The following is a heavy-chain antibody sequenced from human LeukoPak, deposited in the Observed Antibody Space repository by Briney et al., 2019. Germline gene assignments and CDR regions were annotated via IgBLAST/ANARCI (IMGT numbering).Heavy chain of an antibody. CDR1: GFTLGSHA. J-gene: IGHJ4*02. Sequence: GGSLRLSCEASGFTLGSHAMYWVRQAPGKGLEWVAGIFGSGGSPHYADPVKGRFTISRDNSRNTVYLQINSLRAEGTAVYYCGKTTVGYSSGQKPAWPVDYWGQGTLVTVSS. CDR2: IFGSGGSP. V-gene: IGHV3-23*01. CDR3: GKTTVGYSSGQKPAWPVDY. D-gene: IGHD5-18*01.